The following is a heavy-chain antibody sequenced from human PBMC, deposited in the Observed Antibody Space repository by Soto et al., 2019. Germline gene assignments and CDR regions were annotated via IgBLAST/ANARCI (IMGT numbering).Heavy chain of an antibody. J-gene: IGHJ5*02. CDR3: ARQAAAPGIDLWFDP. CDR2: IYYAGNT. V-gene: IGHV4-59*08. Sequence: SETLSLTCTVSGGSISSYYWSWIRQPPGKELEWIGNIYYAGNTYYNPSLKSRVTVSVDTSKNQFSLKLDSVTAADTAVYYCARQAAAPGIDLWFDPWGQGTLVTVSS. D-gene: IGHD6-13*01. CDR1: GGSISSYY.